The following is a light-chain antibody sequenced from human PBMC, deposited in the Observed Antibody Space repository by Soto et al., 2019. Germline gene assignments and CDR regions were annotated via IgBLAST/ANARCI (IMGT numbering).Light chain of an antibody. CDR3: QQYSTYPWT. J-gene: IGKJ1*01. V-gene: IGKV1-5*01. CDR2: DAS. Sequence: DIQMTQSPSTLSGSVGDRVTITCRASQTISSWLAWYQQKPGKAPKLLIFDASSLESGVPSRFSGSGSATEFTLTISSLQPDDFATYYCQQYSTYPWTCGQGTKGDIK. CDR1: QTISSW.